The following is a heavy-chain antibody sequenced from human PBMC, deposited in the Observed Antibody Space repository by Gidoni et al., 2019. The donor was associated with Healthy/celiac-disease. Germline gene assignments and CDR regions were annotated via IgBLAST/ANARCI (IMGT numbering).Heavy chain of an antibody. D-gene: IGHD2-15*01. CDR1: RFTFRTYG. CDR3: ARESGCSGGSCHGFDY. V-gene: IGHV3-33*01. J-gene: IGHJ4*02. Sequence: QVQLVASGGGVVQPGSSLLLSCAASRFTFRTYGMHWVRQAPGKGLEWVAVIWYDGSNKYYADYVKGRFTISRDNSKNTLYLQMNSLRAEYTAVYYCARESGCSGGSCHGFDYWGQGTLVTVSS. CDR2: IWYDGSNK.